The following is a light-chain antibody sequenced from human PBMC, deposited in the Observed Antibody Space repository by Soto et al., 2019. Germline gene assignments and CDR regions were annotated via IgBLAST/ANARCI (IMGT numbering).Light chain of an antibody. CDR1: QSVDSH. J-gene: IGKJ3*01. Sequence: DIQMTQSPSSLSASVGDRITIFCRASQSVDSHLNWYQQLPGKAPKLLIYGASTLQSGVPSRFSGSGSGTDFTLRISGLQPEDFATYYCQEHYSDSYTFGPGTKVDVK. CDR2: GAS. CDR3: QEHYSDSYT. V-gene: IGKV1-39*01.